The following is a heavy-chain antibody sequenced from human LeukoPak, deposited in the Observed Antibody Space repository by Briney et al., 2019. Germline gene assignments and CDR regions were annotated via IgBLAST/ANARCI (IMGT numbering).Heavy chain of an antibody. CDR2: FDPEDGET. CDR3: ARVGALFCSGGSCYFDWFDP. CDR1: GYTLTELS. D-gene: IGHD2-15*01. J-gene: IGHJ5*02. V-gene: IGHV1-24*01. Sequence: ASVKVSCKVSGYTLTELSMHWVRQAPGKGLEWMGGFDPEDGETIYAQKFQGRVTMTEDTSTDTAYMDLSSLRSDDTAVYYCARVGALFCSGGSCYFDWFDPWGQGTLVTVSS.